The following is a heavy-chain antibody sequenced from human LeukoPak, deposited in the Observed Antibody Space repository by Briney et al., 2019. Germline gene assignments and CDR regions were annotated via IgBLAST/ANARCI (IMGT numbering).Heavy chain of an antibody. CDR2: IYYSGST. CDR3: ARGSSSWYSFDY. Sequence: SETLSLTCTVSGGSISSSSYYWRWIRQPPGKGLEWIGSIYYSGSTYYNPSLKSRVTISVDTSKNQFSLKLSSVTAADTAVYYCARGSSSWYSFDYWGQGTLVTVSS. V-gene: IGHV4-39*01. CDR1: GGSISSSSYY. D-gene: IGHD6-13*01. J-gene: IGHJ4*02.